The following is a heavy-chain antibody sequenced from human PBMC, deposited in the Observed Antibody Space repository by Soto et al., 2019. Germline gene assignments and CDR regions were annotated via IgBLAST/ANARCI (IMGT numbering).Heavy chain of an antibody. CDR3: ARDRRVRRYGDDAFDI. D-gene: IGHD4-17*01. Sequence: QVQLQESGPGLVKPSQTLSLTCTVSGGSISSGGYYWSWIRQHPGKGLEWIGYIYYSGSTDYNPSLKSQVTISVDTSKNQFSLKLRSVTAAGTAVYYCARDRRVRRYGDDAFDIWGQGTMVTVSS. V-gene: IGHV4-31*01. CDR2: IYYSGST. J-gene: IGHJ3*02. CDR1: GGSISSGGYY.